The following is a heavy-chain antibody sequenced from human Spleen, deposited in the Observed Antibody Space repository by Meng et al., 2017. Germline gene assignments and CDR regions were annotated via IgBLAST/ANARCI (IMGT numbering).Heavy chain of an antibody. Sequence: VLLNEPGPGLAKPSGTLSLRCFVSGGSINSVSYFWSWILQRPGKGLEYIGYIYYSGSTYYNPSLKSRVTISVDTSVNQFSLKLSSVTAADTAVYYCARGPGGLGFDPWGQGTLVTVSS. D-gene: IGHD1-26*01. CDR3: ARGPGGLGFDP. CDR1: GGSINSVSYF. J-gene: IGHJ5*02. CDR2: IYYSGST. V-gene: IGHV4-31*03.